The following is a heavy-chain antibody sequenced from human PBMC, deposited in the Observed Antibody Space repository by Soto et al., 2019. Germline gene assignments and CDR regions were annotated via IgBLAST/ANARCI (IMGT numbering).Heavy chain of an antibody. Sequence: GASVKVYCKGSGFTFSSSAVEWVRQARGQRLEWIGWIVVGSGNTNYAQKFQERVTITRDMSTSTAYMELSSLRSEDTAVYYCAADKNYYDSSGYQDYYYGMDVWGQGTTVTVS. D-gene: IGHD3-22*01. J-gene: IGHJ6*02. CDR2: IVVGSGNT. CDR3: AADKNYYDSSGYQDYYYGMDV. V-gene: IGHV1-58*01. CDR1: GFTFSSSA.